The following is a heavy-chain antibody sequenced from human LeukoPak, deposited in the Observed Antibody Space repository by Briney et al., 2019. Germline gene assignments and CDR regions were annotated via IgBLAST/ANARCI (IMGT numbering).Heavy chain of an antibody. Sequence: GGSLRLSCAASGFTFSDYYMSWIRQAPGKGLEWVSYISSSSSYTNYADSVKGRFTISRDNAKNSLYLQMNSLRAEDTAVYYCARFGLRYFDWLPFDYWGQETLVTVSS. CDR2: ISSSSSYT. D-gene: IGHD3-9*01. V-gene: IGHV3-11*06. CDR1: GFTFSDYY. J-gene: IGHJ4*02. CDR3: ARFGLRYFDWLPFDY.